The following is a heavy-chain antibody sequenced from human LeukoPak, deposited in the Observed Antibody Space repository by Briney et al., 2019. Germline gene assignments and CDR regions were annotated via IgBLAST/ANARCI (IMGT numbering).Heavy chain of an antibody. D-gene: IGHD6-19*01. CDR2: IYYSGST. CDR1: GGSISSSSYY. Sequence: SETLSLTCTVSGGSISSSSYYWSWIRQPPGKGLEWIGYIYYSGSTNYNPSLKSRVTISVDTSKNQFSLKLSSVTAADTAVYYCARHSSGWYTGFDYWGQGTLVTVSS. J-gene: IGHJ4*02. V-gene: IGHV4-61*01. CDR3: ARHSSGWYTGFDY.